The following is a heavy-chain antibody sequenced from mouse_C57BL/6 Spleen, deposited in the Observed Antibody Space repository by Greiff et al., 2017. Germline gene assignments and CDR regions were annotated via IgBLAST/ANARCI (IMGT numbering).Heavy chain of an antibody. J-gene: IGHJ1*03. CDR3: ARSGYDYDWYFDV. CDR2: IYPGDGDT. V-gene: IGHV1-80*01. D-gene: IGHD2-4*01. Sequence: QVHVKQSGAELVKPGASVKISCKASGYAFSSYWMNWVKQRPGKGLEWIGQIYPGDGDTNYNGKFKGKATLTADKSSSTAYMQLSSLTSEDSAVYFCARSGYDYDWYFDVWGTGTTVTVSS. CDR1: GYAFSSYW.